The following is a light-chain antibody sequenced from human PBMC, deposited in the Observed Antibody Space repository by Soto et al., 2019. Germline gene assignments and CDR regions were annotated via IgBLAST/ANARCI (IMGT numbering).Light chain of an antibody. Sequence: QSALTQPASVSGSPGQSITISCTGTSSDVGGYNFVSSYQQHPGKAPKLMIFDVTNRPSGVSNRFSGSKSGNTASLTISGLQAEDEAGYYCGSYTSSSSLVFGGGTKVTVL. CDR1: SSDVGGYNF. V-gene: IGLV2-14*03. J-gene: IGLJ2*01. CDR3: GSYTSSSSLV. CDR2: DVT.